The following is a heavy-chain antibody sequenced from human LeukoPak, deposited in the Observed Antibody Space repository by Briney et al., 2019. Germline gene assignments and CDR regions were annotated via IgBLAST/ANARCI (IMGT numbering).Heavy chain of an antibody. Sequence: AASVKVSCKASGGTFSSYAISWVRQAPGQGLEWMGGIIPIFGTANYAQKFQGRVTITADKSTSTAYMELSSLRSEDTAVYYCARAADYYDSSGYFDYWGQGTLVTVSS. J-gene: IGHJ4*02. CDR2: IIPIFGTA. D-gene: IGHD3-22*01. CDR1: GGTFSSYA. V-gene: IGHV1-69*06. CDR3: ARAADYYDSSGYFDY.